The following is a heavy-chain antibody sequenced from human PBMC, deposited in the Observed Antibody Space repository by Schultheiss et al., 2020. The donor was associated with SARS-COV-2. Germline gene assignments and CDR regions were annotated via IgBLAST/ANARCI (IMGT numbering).Heavy chain of an antibody. Sequence: GESLKISCKGSGYSFTSYWIGWVRQMPGKGLEWMGIIYPGDSDTRYSPSFQGQVTISADKSFSTAYLHWSSLKASDTAMYFCAIVSSIVGVTPDAFHIWGQGTMVTVSS. V-gene: IGHV5-51*01. D-gene: IGHD1-26*01. CDR3: AIVSSIVGVTPDAFHI. CDR2: IYPGDSDT. CDR1: GYSFTSYW. J-gene: IGHJ3*02.